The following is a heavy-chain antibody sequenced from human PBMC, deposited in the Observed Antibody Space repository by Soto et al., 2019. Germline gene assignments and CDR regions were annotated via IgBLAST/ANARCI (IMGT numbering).Heavy chain of an antibody. V-gene: IGHV3-73*01. CDR1: GFTFSGSA. Sequence: GGSLRLSCAASGFTFSGSAMHPVLQASGKWMERHGRIRSKATSYATAYAASVKGRFTISRDDSRNTAYLQMNSLKTEDTAVYYCTRPIPWELELDDAFDIWGQGTMVTVS. CDR2: IRSKATSYAT. J-gene: IGHJ3*02. CDR3: TRPIPWELELDDAFDI. D-gene: IGHD1-26*01.